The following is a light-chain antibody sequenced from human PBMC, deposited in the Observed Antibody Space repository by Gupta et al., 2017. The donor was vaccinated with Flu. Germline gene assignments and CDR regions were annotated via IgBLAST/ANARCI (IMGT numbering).Light chain of an antibody. J-gene: IGLJ3*02. V-gene: IGLV1-40*01. CDR3: QSYDSSLSGWV. Sequence: QSVLTQPPSVSGAPGQRVTISCTGRSSNIGAGYDVHWYQQLPATAPKLLIYGNSNRPSGVPDRFSGSKSGTSASLAITGLQAEDEADYYCQSYDSSLSGWVFGGGTKLTVL. CDR1: SSNIGAGYD. CDR2: GNS.